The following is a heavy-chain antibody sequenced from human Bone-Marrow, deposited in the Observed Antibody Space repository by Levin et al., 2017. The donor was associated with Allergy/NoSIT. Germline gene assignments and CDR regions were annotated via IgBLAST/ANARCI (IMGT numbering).Heavy chain of an antibody. V-gene: IGHV6-1*01. Sequence: SQTLSLTCVISGDSVSSNGATWNWIRQSPSRGLEWLGRTYFRSRWSHDYPSSVQGRVTINADTSQNQFTLELNAATPEDTGVYYCARALVATLYGMDIWGQGTTVTVSS. CDR3: ARALVATLYGMDI. J-gene: IGHJ6*02. CDR2: TYFRSRWSH. CDR1: GDSVSSNGAT. D-gene: IGHD5-12*01.